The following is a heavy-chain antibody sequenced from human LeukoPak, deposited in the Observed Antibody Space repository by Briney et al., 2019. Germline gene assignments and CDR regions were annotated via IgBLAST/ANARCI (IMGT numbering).Heavy chain of an antibody. CDR3: ARDGGYPTTDEGFYP. D-gene: IGHD5-12*01. Sequence: NASETLSLTCKVSGYSIGRDYYWAWLRQPPGKGPEWIGSIFHTGRTVYNPSYESRLTMSMDTSKNEFFLRLNSVTAADTAVYFCARDGGYPTTDEGFYPWGLGTLVTVSS. V-gene: IGHV4-38-2*02. CDR2: IFHTGRT. J-gene: IGHJ5*02. CDR1: GYSIGRDYY.